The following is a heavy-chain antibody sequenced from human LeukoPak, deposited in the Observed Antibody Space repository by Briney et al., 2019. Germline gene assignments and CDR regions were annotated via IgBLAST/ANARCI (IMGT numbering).Heavy chain of an antibody. J-gene: IGHJ4*02. D-gene: IGHD3-10*01. V-gene: IGHV3-7*01. CDR2: IKQDGSEK. CDR3: ARTPPAVRGVNFDY. Sequence: PGGSLRLSCAASGFTFSDYYMSWVRQAPGKGLEWVANIKQDGSEKYYVDSVKGRFTISRDNAKNSLYLQMNSLRAEDTAVYYCARTPPAVRGVNFDYWGQGTLVTVSS. CDR1: GFTFSDYY.